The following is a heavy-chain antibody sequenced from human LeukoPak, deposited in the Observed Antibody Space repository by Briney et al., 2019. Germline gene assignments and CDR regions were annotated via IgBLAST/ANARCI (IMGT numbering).Heavy chain of an antibody. D-gene: IGHD2/OR15-2a*01. V-gene: IGHV3-7*01. Sequence: GGSLRLSCAASGFTFRSYWMSWVRQAPGEGLEWLGHINQEASRTDHADSVKGRFTISRDNARNLLYLHTSSLRAEDTAVYYCAKYLSRAFDSWGQGILVSVSS. CDR3: AKYLSRAFDS. J-gene: IGHJ4*02. CDR2: INQEASRT. CDR1: GFTFRSYW.